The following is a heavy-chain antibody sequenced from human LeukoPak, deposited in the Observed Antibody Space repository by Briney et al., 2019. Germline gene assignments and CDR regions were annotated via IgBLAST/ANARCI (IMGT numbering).Heavy chain of an antibody. V-gene: IGHV3-33*08. CDR2: IWYDGSNK. J-gene: IGHJ4*02. CDR1: GFTFSSYW. D-gene: IGHD6-19*01. CDR3: ARDSSGDY. Sequence: GGSLRLSCAASGFTFSSYWMNWARQAPGKGLEWVAVIWYDGSNKYYADSVKGRFTISRDNSKNTLYLQMNSLRAEDTAVYYCARDSSGDYWGQGTLVTVSS.